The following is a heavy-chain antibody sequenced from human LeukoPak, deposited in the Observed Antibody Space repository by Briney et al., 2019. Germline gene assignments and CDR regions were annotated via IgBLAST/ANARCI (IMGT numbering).Heavy chain of an antibody. J-gene: IGHJ3*02. CDR1: GYTFTSYG. CDR3: ARDRSLGLWDAFDI. D-gene: IGHD1-26*01. Sequence: ASVKVSCKASGYTFTSYGISWVRQAPGQGLEWMGWISAYNGNTNYAQKLQGRVTITTDESTSTAYMELSSLRSEDTAVYYCARDRSLGLWDAFDIWGQGTMVTVSS. CDR2: ISAYNGNT. V-gene: IGHV1-18*01.